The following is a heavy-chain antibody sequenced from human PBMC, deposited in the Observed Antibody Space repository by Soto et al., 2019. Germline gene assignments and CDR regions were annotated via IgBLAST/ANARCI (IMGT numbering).Heavy chain of an antibody. Sequence: GGSLRLSCAASGFTFSSYAMSWVRQAPGKGLEWVSAISGSGGSTYYADSVKGRFTISRDNSKNTLYLQMNSLRAEDTAVYYCASIRFLEWLYFDYWGQGTLVTVSS. CDR1: GFTFSSYA. J-gene: IGHJ4*02. V-gene: IGHV3-23*01. CDR3: ASIRFLEWLYFDY. CDR2: ISGSGGST. D-gene: IGHD3-3*01.